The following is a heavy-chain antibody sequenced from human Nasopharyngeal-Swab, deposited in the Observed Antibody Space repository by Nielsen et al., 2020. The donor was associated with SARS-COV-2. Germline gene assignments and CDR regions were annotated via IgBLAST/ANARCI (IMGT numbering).Heavy chain of an antibody. CDR1: GFTFITYA. D-gene: IGHD6-13*01. J-gene: IGHJ5*02. CDR2: ISGSGGST. V-gene: IGHV3-23*01. Sequence: GGSLRLSCAASGFTFITYAMSWVRQAPGKRLQWVSAISGSGGSTYYADSVKGRFTISRDNSKNTLYLQMNSLRAEDTAVYYCARLSSWLSNWFDPWGQGTLVTVSS. CDR3: ARLSSWLSNWFDP.